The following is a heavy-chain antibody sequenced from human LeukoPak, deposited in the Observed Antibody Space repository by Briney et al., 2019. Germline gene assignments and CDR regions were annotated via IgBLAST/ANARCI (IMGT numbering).Heavy chain of an antibody. CDR1: GFTFSDHY. Sequence: SGGSLRLSCAASGFTFSDHYMDWVRQAPGKGLEWVGRTRNKANSYTTEYAASVKGRFTISRDDSKNSLYLQMNSLKTEYTAVYYCARGSPDHGRTTKGYAFDFWGQGTLVTVSS. CDR3: ARGSPDHGRTTKGYAFDF. D-gene: IGHD2-8*01. CDR2: TRNKANSYTT. V-gene: IGHV3-72*01. J-gene: IGHJ4*02.